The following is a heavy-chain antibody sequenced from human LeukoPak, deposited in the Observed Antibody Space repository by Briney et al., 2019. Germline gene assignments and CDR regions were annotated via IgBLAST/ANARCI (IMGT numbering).Heavy chain of an antibody. V-gene: IGHV3-43*02. CDR2: ISGVGGRT. J-gene: IGHJ4*02. CDR1: GFNFDDYA. CDR3: AGGTGY. Sequence: GGPLRLSCAASGFNFDDYAMHWVRQAPGKGLEWVSLISGVGGRTYYADSVKGRLTISRDNREKSLYLQMNSLRSEDTALYYCAGGTGYWGQGSQVTVSS.